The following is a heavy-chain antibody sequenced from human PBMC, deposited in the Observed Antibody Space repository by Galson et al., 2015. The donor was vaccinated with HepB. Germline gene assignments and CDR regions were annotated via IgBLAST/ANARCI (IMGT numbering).Heavy chain of an antibody. Sequence: QSGAEVTEPGESLKISCKGSGYNFDTYWIGWVRQMPGKGLEWMGIIYPDDSDSRYSPSFQGQVTLSVDKSTNTAYLQWTSLRASDTAMYYCGRHLGQGYNTRPFDYWGQGTLVTVSS. V-gene: IGHV5-51*01. CDR2: IYPDDSDS. CDR3: GRHLGQGYNTRPFDY. CDR1: GYNFDTYW. J-gene: IGHJ4*02. D-gene: IGHD5-24*01.